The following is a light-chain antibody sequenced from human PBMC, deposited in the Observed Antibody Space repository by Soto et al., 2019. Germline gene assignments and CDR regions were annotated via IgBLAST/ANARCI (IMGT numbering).Light chain of an antibody. V-gene: IGKV1-12*01. Sequence: DIQMTQSPSSVSASVGDRVTITCRASQGISSWLAWYQQKPEKAPELLIYTASSLQSGVPSRFRGSGSGTDLTLTTSTTQPEDSPTYYCQHAGSFRPAFGQGNKLEIK. CDR1: QGISSW. J-gene: IGKJ1*01. CDR2: TAS. CDR3: QHAGSFRPA.